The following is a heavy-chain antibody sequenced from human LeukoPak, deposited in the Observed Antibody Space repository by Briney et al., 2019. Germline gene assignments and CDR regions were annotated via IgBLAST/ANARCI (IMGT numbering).Heavy chain of an antibody. CDR1: GFTFSSYA. D-gene: IGHD1/OR15-1a*01. CDR3: ARSNNEPLSFSDAFDI. Sequence: GGFLRLSCAASGFTFSSYAMSWVRQAPGKGLKWVSTINDNGDGTYYADSVKGRFTISRDNSYNTVSLQMNSLRSEDTAVYYCARSNNEPLSFSDAFDIWGQGTMVTVSS. V-gene: IGHV3-23*01. J-gene: IGHJ3*02. CDR2: INDNGDGT.